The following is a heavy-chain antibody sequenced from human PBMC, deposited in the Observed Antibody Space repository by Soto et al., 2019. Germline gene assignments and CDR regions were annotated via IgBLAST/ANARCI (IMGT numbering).Heavy chain of an antibody. CDR2: ISGSGGST. CDR3: AKDRYWAGTGDAFDI. Sequence: GGSLRLSCAASGFTFSSYAMSWVRQAPGKGLEWVSAISGSGGSTYYADSVKGRFTISRDNSKNTLYLQMNSLRAEDTAVYYCAKDRYWAGTGDAFDIWSQGTMVTVSS. D-gene: IGHD6-19*01. V-gene: IGHV3-23*01. J-gene: IGHJ3*02. CDR1: GFTFSSYA.